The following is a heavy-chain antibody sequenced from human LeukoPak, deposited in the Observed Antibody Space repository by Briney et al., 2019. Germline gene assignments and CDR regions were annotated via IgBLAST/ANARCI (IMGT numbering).Heavy chain of an antibody. CDR1: GGSISSSSYY. CDR3: ARHGVDYGDYDRWFDP. CDR2: IYYSGRT. J-gene: IGHJ5*02. D-gene: IGHD4-17*01. V-gene: IGHV4-39*01. Sequence: PSETLSLTCTVYGGSISSSSYYWGWIRQPPGKRLEWVGSIYYSGRTYYNPSLKSRVTTSVDTSKNQFSLKLSSVTAADTAVYYCARHGVDYGDYDRWFDPWGQGTLVTVFS.